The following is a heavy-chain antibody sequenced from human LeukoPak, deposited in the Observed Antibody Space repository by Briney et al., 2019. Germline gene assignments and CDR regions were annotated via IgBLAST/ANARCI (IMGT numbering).Heavy chain of an antibody. CDR3: AKAPTRRYDILTGGPDY. Sequence: GGSLRLSCAASGFTFDDYAMHWVRQAPGKGLEWVSGISWNSGSIGYADSVKGRFTISRDNAKNSLYQQMNSLRAEDTALYYCAKAPTRRYDILTGGPDYWGQGTLVTVSS. D-gene: IGHD3-9*01. V-gene: IGHV3-9*01. CDR2: ISWNSGSI. J-gene: IGHJ4*02. CDR1: GFTFDDYA.